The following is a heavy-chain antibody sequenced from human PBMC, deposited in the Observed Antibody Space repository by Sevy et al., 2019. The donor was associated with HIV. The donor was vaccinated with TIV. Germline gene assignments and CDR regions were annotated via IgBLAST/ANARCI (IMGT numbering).Heavy chain of an antibody. D-gene: IGHD2-2*03. V-gene: IGHV4-38-2*02. CDR2: ISHRGKT. J-gene: IGHJ4*02. CDR3: ARGSQPINYDENGYYDY. Sequence: SETLSLTCTVSGYSISSGYYWGWIRQTPGKGLEWLGTISHRGKTHYNPSLKSRVTISVDTSKNQFSLRLSSVTAADTAVFYCARGSQPINYDENGYYDYWGQGTLVTVSS. CDR1: GYSISSGYY.